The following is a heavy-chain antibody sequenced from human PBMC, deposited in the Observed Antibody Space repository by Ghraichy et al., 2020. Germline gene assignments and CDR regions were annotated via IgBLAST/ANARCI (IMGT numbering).Heavy chain of an antibody. CDR2: ISSSGSTI. J-gene: IGHJ6*02. V-gene: IGHV3-11*01. D-gene: IGHD3-10*01. CDR3: AREVRVRGVLSFYGVDV. CDR1: GFTFSDYP. Sequence: GGSLRLSCAASGFTFSDYPMSWIRQAPGKGLEWVSHISSSGSTIYYAGSVKGRFTISRDNAKNSLYLQMNSLRAEDTAVYYCAREVRVRGVLSFYGVDVWGQGTTVTVSS.